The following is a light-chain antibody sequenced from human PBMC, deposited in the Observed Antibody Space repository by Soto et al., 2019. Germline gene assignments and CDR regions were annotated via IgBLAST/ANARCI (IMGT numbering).Light chain of an antibody. CDR1: SSDVGGYNY. CDR2: EVS. V-gene: IGLV2-14*01. CDR3: SSYTGSSTPV. J-gene: IGLJ3*02. Sequence: QSVLTQPASVSGSPGQSITISCTGTSSDVGGYNYVSWYQHHPGKAPKLMIYEVSNRPSGVSNRFSGSKSGNTASLTISGLQAEDEVDYYCSSYTGSSTPVFGGGTKLTVL.